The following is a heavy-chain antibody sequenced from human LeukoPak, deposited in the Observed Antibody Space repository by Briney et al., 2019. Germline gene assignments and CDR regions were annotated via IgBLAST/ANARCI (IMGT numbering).Heavy chain of an antibody. V-gene: IGHV3-21*01. Sequence: GGSLRLSCAASGFTFSSYSMNWVRQAPGKGLEWVSSISSSSSYIYYEDAVKGRFTISRDNANNSLYLQMNSLRAEDTAVYYCAIYRRDGYNHRQDYWGQGTLLTVSS. CDR3: AIYRRDGYNHRQDY. CDR2: ISSSSSYI. D-gene: IGHD5-24*01. J-gene: IGHJ4*02. CDR1: GFTFSSYS.